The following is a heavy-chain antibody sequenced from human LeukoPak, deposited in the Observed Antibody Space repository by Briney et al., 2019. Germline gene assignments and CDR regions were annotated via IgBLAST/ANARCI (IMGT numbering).Heavy chain of an antibody. CDR3: AKGAGGDGYNHAPGYYFDY. D-gene: IGHD5-24*01. CDR1: GFTFSSYW. Sequence: PGGSLRLSCAASGFTFSSYWMSWVRQAPGKGLEWVANIKQDGSEKYYVDSVKGRFTISRDNAKNSLYLQMNSLRAEDTAVYYCAKGAGGDGYNHAPGYYFDYWGQGTLVTVSS. J-gene: IGHJ4*02. CDR2: IKQDGSEK. V-gene: IGHV3-7*01.